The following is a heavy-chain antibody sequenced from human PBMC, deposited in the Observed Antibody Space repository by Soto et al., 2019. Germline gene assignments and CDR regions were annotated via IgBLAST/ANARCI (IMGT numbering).Heavy chain of an antibody. Sequence: PGGSLRLSCAASGFTFSSYAMIWVRQATGKGLEWVSAISGSGGSTYYADSVKGRFTISRDNSKNTLYLQMNSLRAEDTAVYYCAKRSGVLRYFDWLVDYWGQGTLVTV. V-gene: IGHV3-23*01. D-gene: IGHD3-9*01. CDR2: ISGSGGST. CDR1: GFTFSSYA. CDR3: AKRSGVLRYFDWLVDY. J-gene: IGHJ4*02.